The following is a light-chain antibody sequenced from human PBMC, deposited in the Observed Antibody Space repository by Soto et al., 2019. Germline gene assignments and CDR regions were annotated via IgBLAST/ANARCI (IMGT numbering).Light chain of an antibody. V-gene: IGLV1-40*01. CDR3: QSYDSSLSGYV. Sequence: QSVLTQPPSVSGAPGQRVTISCTGSSSNIGADYGVHWYQHLPGTAPTLLIYGNNNRPSGVPDRFSGSKSGTSASLAITGLQAEDEADYYCQSYDSSLSGYVFGTGTKLTVL. CDR2: GNN. CDR1: SSNIGADYG. J-gene: IGLJ1*01.